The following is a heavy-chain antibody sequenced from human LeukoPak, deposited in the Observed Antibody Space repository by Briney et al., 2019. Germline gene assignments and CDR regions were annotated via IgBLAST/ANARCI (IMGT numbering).Heavy chain of an antibody. V-gene: IGHV3-7*01. CDR2: FKQDVSEK. J-gene: IGHJ4*02. CDR3: ARGTYYYDSSGSIDY. CDR1: GFTFSSYW. D-gene: IGHD3-22*01. Sequence: GGSLRLSCAAYGFTFSSYWMSWVRQAPGKGLEWVANFKQDVSEKYYVDSVKGRFTISRDNAKNSLYLQMNSLRAEDTAVYYCARGTYYYDSSGSIDYWGQGTLVTVSS.